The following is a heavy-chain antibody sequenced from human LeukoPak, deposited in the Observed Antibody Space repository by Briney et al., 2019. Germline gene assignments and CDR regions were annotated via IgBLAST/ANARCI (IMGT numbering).Heavy chain of an antibody. CDR3: AKEGRIFRYCSSTSCYGGGFDY. CDR2: IRYDGSNK. Sequence: PGGSLRLSCAASGFTFRDAWMTWVRQAPGKGLEWVAFIRYDGSNKYYADSVKGRFTISRDNSKNTLYLQMNSLRAEDTAVYYCAKEGRIFRYCSSTSCYGGGFDYWGQGTLVTVSS. J-gene: IGHJ4*02. V-gene: IGHV3-30*02. D-gene: IGHD2-2*01. CDR1: GFTFRDAW.